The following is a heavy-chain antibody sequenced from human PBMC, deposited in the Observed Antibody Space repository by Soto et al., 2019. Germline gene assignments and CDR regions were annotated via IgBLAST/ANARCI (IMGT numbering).Heavy chain of an antibody. Sequence: QVQLQESGPGLVKPSQTLSLTCTVSGGSISSGGYYWSWIRQHPGKGLEWIGYIYYSGSTYYNPSLKSRVTISVDTSKNQFSLKLSSVTAADTAVYYCARSEGITMVRGVITGWFDPWGQGTLVTVSS. J-gene: IGHJ5*02. D-gene: IGHD3-10*01. CDR2: IYYSGST. CDR3: ARSEGITMVRGVITGWFDP. CDR1: GGSISSGGYY. V-gene: IGHV4-31*03.